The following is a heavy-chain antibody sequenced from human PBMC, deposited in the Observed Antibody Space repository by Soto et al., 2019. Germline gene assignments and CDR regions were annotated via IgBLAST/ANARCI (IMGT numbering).Heavy chain of an antibody. Sequence: EVQLVESGGGLVQPGRSLRLSCAASGFTFDDYAMHWVRQAPGKGLEWVSGISWNSGSIGYADSVKGRFTISRDNAKNSLYLQMNSLRAEDTALYYCAKDLSRITGTPLGFDYWCQGTLVTVSS. V-gene: IGHV3-9*01. CDR2: ISWNSGSI. J-gene: IGHJ4*02. CDR3: AKDLSRITGTPLGFDY. CDR1: GFTFDDYA. D-gene: IGHD1-20*01.